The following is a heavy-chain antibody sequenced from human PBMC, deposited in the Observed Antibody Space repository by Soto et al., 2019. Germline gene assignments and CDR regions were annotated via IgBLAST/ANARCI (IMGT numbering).Heavy chain of an antibody. CDR2: INPSGGST. D-gene: IGHD2-2*01. Sequence: ASVKVSCKASGYTFTSYYMHWVRQAPGQGLEWMGIINPSGGSTSYAQKFQGRVTMTRDTSTSTVYMELSSLRSEDTAVYYCARENIVVVPAAMFHYYYMDVWGKGTKVTVSS. J-gene: IGHJ6*03. CDR3: ARENIVVVPAAMFHYYYMDV. V-gene: IGHV1-46*03. CDR1: GYTFTSYY.